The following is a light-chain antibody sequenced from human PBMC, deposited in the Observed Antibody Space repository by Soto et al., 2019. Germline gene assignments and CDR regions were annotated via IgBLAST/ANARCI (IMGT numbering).Light chain of an antibody. Sequence: DIQMTQSPSSLSASVGDRVTITCRASQSSSSYLNWYQQKPGKAPKLLIYAASSLQSGVPSRFSGSGSGTDFTLTISSLQPEDFATYYCQQRYSTPWTFGQGTKLEIK. J-gene: IGKJ1*01. CDR1: QSSSSY. CDR3: QQRYSTPWT. V-gene: IGKV1-39*01. CDR2: AAS.